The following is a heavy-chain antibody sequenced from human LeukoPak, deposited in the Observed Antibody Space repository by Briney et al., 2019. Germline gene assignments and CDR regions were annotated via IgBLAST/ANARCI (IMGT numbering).Heavy chain of an antibody. CDR3: ARWETFYYDSSGRNAEEVQWGLDV. V-gene: IGHV1-46*01. CDR2: ITPSDDST. CDR1: VYTFTKYY. Sequence: ASVKVSCKAPVYTFTKYYMHWVRQAPGQGLEWMGAITPSDDSTSYAQRFQGRVTTTRDTSTTTVYMELTSLTSEDTAVYYCARWETFYYDSSGRNAEEVQWGLDVWGQGTTVTVSS. J-gene: IGHJ6*02. D-gene: IGHD3-22*01.